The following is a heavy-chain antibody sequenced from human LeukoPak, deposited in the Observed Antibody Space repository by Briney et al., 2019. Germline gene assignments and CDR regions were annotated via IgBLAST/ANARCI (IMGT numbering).Heavy chain of an antibody. Sequence: ASGKVSCKASGYTFTSSGISWWRQAPGQGLEWMGWFSGYIGNTNSAEQKLQGRVTMTTDTTMRTAYMELRSMRSEETTVYCSARDLKRGYNSGRYSWGTGSSNDYWGQGTLVTVSS. V-gene: IGHV1-18*01. CDR3: ARDLKRGYNSGRYSWGTGSSNDY. D-gene: IGHD6-19*01. CDR2: FSGYIGNT. J-gene: IGHJ4*02. CDR1: GYTFTSSG.